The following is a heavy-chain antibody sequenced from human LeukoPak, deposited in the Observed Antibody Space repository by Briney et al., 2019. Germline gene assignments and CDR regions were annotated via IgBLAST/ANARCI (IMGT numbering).Heavy chain of an antibody. CDR3: ARDQEGFGY. CDR1: GYTFTSNY. J-gene: IGHJ4*02. CDR2: IYPRDGST. Sequence: GASVKVSCKASGYTFTSNYIHWVRQAPGQGLEWMGMIYPRDGSTSYAQKFQGRVTVTRDTSTSTVHMELSGLSSEDTAVYYCARDQEGFGYWGQGTLVTVSS. V-gene: IGHV1-46*01.